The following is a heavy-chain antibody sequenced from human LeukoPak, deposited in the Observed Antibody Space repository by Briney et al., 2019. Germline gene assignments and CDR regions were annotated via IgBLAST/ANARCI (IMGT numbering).Heavy chain of an antibody. V-gene: IGHV1-3*01. CDR3: ARNGGGMDV. D-gene: IGHD3-10*01. CDR1: GYTFTTYA. J-gene: IGHJ6*02. Sequence: GASVKVSCKASGYTFTTYAIHWVRLAPGQRLEWMGWTKVDNGSPKYAQNFQGRVTITRDTSASTSYMELTSLTSDDTAVYYCARNGGGMDVWGQGTTVTVSS. CDR2: TKVDNGSP.